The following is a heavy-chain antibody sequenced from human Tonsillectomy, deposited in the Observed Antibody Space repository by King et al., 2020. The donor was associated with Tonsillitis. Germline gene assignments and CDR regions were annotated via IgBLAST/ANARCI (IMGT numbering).Heavy chain of an antibody. Sequence: VQLVESGGGLVKPGGSLRLSCATSGFTFSDYDMNWVRQAPGKGLEWVSSISMNSRYIYFSDSLKGRVAISRDNAKNSLYLQILSLRVEDTAVYYCAKDKGAAYYDSGRGAFDMWGQGTMVTVSS. CDR3: AKDKGAAYYDSGRGAFDM. V-gene: IGHV3-21*01. D-gene: IGHD3-22*01. CDR2: ISMNSRYI. CDR1: GFTFSDYD. J-gene: IGHJ3*02.